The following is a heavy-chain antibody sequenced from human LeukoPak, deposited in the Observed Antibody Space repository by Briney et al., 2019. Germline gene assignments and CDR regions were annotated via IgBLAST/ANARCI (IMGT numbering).Heavy chain of an antibody. J-gene: IGHJ4*02. Sequence: SETLSLTCAVYGGSFSGYYWSWIRQPPGKGLEWIGEINHSGSTNYNPSLKSRVTISVDTSKNQFSLKLSSVTAADTAVYYCARGQSNFWSGYPPHSDYWGQGTLVTVSS. CDR2: INHSGST. D-gene: IGHD3-3*01. CDR3: ARGQSNFWSGYPPHSDY. V-gene: IGHV4-34*01. CDR1: GGSFSGYY.